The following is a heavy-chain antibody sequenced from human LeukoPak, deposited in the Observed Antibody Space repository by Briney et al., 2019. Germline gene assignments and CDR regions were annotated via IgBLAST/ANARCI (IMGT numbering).Heavy chain of an antibody. Sequence: GGSLRLSCAASGFTFSSYSMNWVRQAPGKGLEWVSYISSSSSTIYYADSVKGRFTISRDNAKNSLYLQMNSLRAEDTAVYYCARDGDGPPYYYYGMDVWGQGTTVTVSS. CDR1: GFTFSSYS. D-gene: IGHD5-24*01. J-gene: IGHJ6*02. CDR3: ARDGDGPPYYYYGMDV. CDR2: ISSSSSTI. V-gene: IGHV3-48*04.